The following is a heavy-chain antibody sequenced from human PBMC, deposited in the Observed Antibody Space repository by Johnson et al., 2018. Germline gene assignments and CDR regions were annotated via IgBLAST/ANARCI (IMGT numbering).Heavy chain of an antibody. J-gene: IGHJ6*03. Sequence: QVQLQESGPGLVKPSETLSLTCSVSGASISGSYYWGWIRQPPGTGLEWLGRVYYCGSTSYNPSLIRRVSISIDMSKSHYSLKLYSVTAADTAVFYCVSDRGRYYGSGRHYMDVWGKGTAVTVSS. CDR1: GASISGSYY. V-gene: IGHV4-39*07. CDR2: VYYCGST. CDR3: VSDRGRYYGSGRHYMDV. D-gene: IGHD3-10*01.